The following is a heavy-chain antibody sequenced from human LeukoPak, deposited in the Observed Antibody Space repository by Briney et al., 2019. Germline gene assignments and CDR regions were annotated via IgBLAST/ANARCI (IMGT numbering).Heavy chain of an antibody. CDR2: IYPGDSDT. D-gene: IGHD6-19*01. J-gene: IGHJ4*02. Sequence: GESLKISCKGSGYSFTSYWIGXXRQMPGKXXXXXGIIYPGDSDTRYSPSFQGQXTISADKSISTAYLQWSSLKASDTAMYYCARPVAGTSYYFDYWGQGTLVTVSS. V-gene: IGHV5-51*01. CDR3: ARPVAGTSYYFDY. CDR1: GYSFTSYW.